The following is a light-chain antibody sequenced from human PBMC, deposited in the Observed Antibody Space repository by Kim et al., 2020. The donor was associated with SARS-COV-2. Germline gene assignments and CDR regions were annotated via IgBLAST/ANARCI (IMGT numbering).Light chain of an antibody. V-gene: IGKV1D-13*01. CDR1: QGINSA. J-gene: IGKJ5*01. CDR3: QQFNYLIT. Sequence: AVQLTQSPSSLSASVGDRVTITCRASQGINSALAWYQQKPGKAPKLLISDASILESGVPSRFSGSGSGTDFTLTISSLQPEDFATYYCQQFNYLITFGQGTRLEIK. CDR2: DAS.